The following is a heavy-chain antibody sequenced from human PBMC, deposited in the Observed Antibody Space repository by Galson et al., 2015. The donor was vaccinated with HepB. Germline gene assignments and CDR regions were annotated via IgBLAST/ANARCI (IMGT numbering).Heavy chain of an antibody. V-gene: IGHV3-23*01. CDR2: ITSSGGNS. CDR3: AKDGIMVSNNPYHLHY. CDR1: GFSFTRYA. J-gene: IGHJ4*02. Sequence: SLRLSCAASGFSFTRYAMTWVRQAPGKGLEWVSSITSSGGNSYYTDSVKGRFTVSRDNSKNTLLLQLNSLRAEDTARYFCAKDGIMVSNNPYHLHYWGQGTLCTVSS. D-gene: IGHD1-14*01.